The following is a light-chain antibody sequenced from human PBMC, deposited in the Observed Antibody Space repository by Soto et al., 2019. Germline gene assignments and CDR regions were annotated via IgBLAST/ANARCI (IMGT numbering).Light chain of an antibody. V-gene: IGKV1-5*03. Sequence: DIQMTQSPSTLSASVGDRVTITCRASQSISSWLAWYQQKPGKAPKLLIYKASSLQSGVPSRFSGSGSGTEFALTISSLQPDDLANCFCHQYKTYWTFGQGTKVEMK. CDR2: KAS. CDR1: QSISSW. J-gene: IGKJ1*01. CDR3: HQYKTYWT.